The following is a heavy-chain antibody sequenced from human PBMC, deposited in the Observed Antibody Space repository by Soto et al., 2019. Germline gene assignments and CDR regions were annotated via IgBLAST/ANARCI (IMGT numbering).Heavy chain of an antibody. CDR3: ARDDYDFWIVYGMDV. V-gene: IGHV1-18*04. CDR1: GCTFTSYG. J-gene: IGHJ6*02. CDR2: ISAYNGNT. D-gene: IGHD3-3*01. Sequence: ASVMVSCKASGCTFTSYGISWVRQAPGQGLEWMGWISAYNGNTNYAQKLQGRVTMTTDTSTSTAYMELRSLRSDDTAVYYCARDDYDFWIVYGMDVWGQGTTVTVSS.